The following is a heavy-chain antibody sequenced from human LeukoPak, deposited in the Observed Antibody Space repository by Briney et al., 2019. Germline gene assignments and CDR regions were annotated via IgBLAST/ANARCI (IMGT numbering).Heavy chain of an antibody. D-gene: IGHD2-15*01. CDR2: IWYDGSEK. J-gene: IGHJ4*02. CDR1: GFTSSTSG. V-gene: IGHV3-33*01. CDR3: VREGGYCYGATCRYFDY. Sequence: GRSQRLSCAASGFTSSTSGMHWVRQAPGKGREWVAVIWYDGSEKYYADSVKGRFAISRENAKTSLYLQMNSLRAEDTAVYYCVREGGYCYGATCRYFDYWGQGILVTVSS.